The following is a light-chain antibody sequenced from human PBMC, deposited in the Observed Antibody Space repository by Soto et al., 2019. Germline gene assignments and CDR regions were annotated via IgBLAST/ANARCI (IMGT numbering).Light chain of an antibody. J-gene: IGKJ1*01. CDR3: QQYGSSPPWT. V-gene: IGKV3-20*01. Sequence: ENVLTQSPGTLSLSPGERATLSCRASQNVNSSYLAWYQQKNGQAPRLLIYGTSRRATSNTEKVRGNGSRTDFTLTISRLEPEDFAVYYCQQYGSSPPWTFGQGTKVDIK. CDR1: QNVNSSY. CDR2: GTS.